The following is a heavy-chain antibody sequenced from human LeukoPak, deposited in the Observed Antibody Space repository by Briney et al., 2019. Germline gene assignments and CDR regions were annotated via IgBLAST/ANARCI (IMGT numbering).Heavy chain of an antibody. Sequence: ASVKVSCKASGYTFTGHAVNWVRQAPGQGPEWMGYINTKTGNPTYAQGFTGRFVFSLDTSVSTAYLQISSLKPEDTGVYYCAKGGWVAVTGMDSWGQGTLVTVSS. CDR2: INTKTGNP. CDR1: GYTFTGHA. J-gene: IGHJ4*02. V-gene: IGHV7-4-1*02. CDR3: AKGGWVAVTGMDS. D-gene: IGHD6-19*01.